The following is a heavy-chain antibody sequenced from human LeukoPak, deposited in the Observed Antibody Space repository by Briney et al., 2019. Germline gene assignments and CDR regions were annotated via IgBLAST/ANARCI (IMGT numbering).Heavy chain of an antibody. CDR1: GFTFSSYE. J-gene: IGHJ6*02. CDR2: ISSSGSTI. D-gene: IGHD6-13*01. V-gene: IGHV3-48*03. CDR3: ARGLYSSSWYVYYGMDV. Sequence: VGSLRLSCAASGFTFSSYEMNWVRQAPGKGLEWVSYISSSGSTIYYADSVKGRFTISRDNAKNSLYLQMNSLRAEDTAVYYCARGLYSSSWYVYYGMDVWGQGTTVTVSS.